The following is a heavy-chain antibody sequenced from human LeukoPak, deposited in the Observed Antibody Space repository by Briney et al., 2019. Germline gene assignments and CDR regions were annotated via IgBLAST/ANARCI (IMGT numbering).Heavy chain of an antibody. D-gene: IGHD3-9*01. CDR2: IYYSGST. J-gene: IGHJ4*02. CDR1: GGSISSYY. CDR3: ARLYYDILTGYCHFDY. Sequence: SETLSLTCTVSGGSISSYYWSWIRQPPGKRLEWIGYIYYSGSTNYNPSLKSRVTISVDTSKNQFSLKLSSVTAADTAVYYCARLYYDILTGYCHFDYWGQGTLVTVSS. V-gene: IGHV4-59*01.